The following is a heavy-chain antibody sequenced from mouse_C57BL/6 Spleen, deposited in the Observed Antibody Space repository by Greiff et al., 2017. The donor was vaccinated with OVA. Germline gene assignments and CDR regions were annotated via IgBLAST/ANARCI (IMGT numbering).Heavy chain of an antibody. CDR1: GYSITSGYY. CDR2: ISYDGSN. V-gene: IGHV3-6*01. J-gene: IGHJ1*03. D-gene: IGHD1-1*01. Sequence: LQQSGPGLVKPSQSLSLTCSVTGYSITSGYYWNWIRQFPGNKLEWMGYISYDGSNNYNPSLKNRISITRDTSKNQFFLKLNSVTTEDTATYYCARGGYYGSRYFDVWGTGTTVTVSS. CDR3: ARGGYYGSRYFDV.